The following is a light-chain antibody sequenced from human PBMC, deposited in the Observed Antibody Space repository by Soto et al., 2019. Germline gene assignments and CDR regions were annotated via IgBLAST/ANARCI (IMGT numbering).Light chain of an antibody. CDR1: RDISNS. CDR3: QQTSAFPRT. V-gene: IGKV1-12*01. J-gene: IGKJ2*01. CDR2: GAS. Sequence: SSVSASVGDRITLTCRASRDISNSLAWYQQTPGKAPKLLLRGASSLHRGVPSRFSGGGAGTEFTLTISSLQPEDFATYYCQQTSAFPRTFGQGTKVDIK.